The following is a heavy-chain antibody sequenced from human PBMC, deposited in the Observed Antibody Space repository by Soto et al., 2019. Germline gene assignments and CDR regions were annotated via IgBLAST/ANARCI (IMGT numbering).Heavy chain of an antibody. J-gene: IGHJ6*02. CDR3: ARHGTYSSSLSQYSGMDV. CDR1: GGTFDNFI. CDR2: IVPMLGTP. Sequence: QVQLVQSGAEVKEPGSSVRVSCKASGGTFDNFIMNWVRQTPGQGLEWMGGIVPMLGTPTYAEKFKGRVTISATGSTSTMYMEVTSLRSEDTAIYYGARHGTYSSSLSQYSGMDVWGQGTTVTVSS. V-gene: IGHV1-69*01. D-gene: IGHD1-26*01.